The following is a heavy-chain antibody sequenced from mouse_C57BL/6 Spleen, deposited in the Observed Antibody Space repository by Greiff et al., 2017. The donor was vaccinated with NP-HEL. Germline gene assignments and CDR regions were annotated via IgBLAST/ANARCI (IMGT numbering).Heavy chain of an antibody. CDR3: TRREGWFYAMDY. J-gene: IGHJ4*01. D-gene: IGHD2-3*01. Sequence: QVQLQQSGAELVRPGASVTLSCKASGYTFTDYEMHWVKQTPVHGLEWIGAIDPETGGTAYNQKFKGKAILTADKSSSTAYMELRSLTSEDSAVYYCTRREGWFYAMDYWGQGTSVTVSS. V-gene: IGHV1-15*01. CDR2: IDPETGGT. CDR1: GYTFTDYE.